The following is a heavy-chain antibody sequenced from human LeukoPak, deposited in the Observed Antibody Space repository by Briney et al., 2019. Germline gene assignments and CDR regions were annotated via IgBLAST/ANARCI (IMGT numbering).Heavy chain of an antibody. D-gene: IGHD2-8*02. CDR2: ISSTSTYT. CDR3: ARGGTGAFDY. CDR1: GFPFTSGFTFSDYY. Sequence: GGSLRLFCAASGFPFTSGFTFSDYYMSWIRQAPGKGLEWVSYISSTSTYTNYADSVKGRFTISRDNANNSVYLQMNSLRADDTAIYYCARGGTGAFDYWGQGTLVTVSS. J-gene: IGHJ4*02. V-gene: IGHV3-11*06.